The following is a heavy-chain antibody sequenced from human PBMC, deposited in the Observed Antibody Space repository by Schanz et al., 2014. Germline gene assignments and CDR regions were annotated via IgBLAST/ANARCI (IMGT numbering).Heavy chain of an antibody. D-gene: IGHD2-21*01. CDR2: IFHSGTT. J-gene: IGHJ3*01. CDR3: TRSTLWSYDV. Sequence: QVQLQESGPGLVKPSGTLSLTCVVSGGSISSGVWWTWARQSPGKGLEWIGEIFHSGTTNYNPSLKGRVTISVDKSKNQFSLILSFMTAADTAVYYCTRSTLWSYDVWGRGTMVIVSS. CDR1: GGSISSGVW. V-gene: IGHV4-4*02.